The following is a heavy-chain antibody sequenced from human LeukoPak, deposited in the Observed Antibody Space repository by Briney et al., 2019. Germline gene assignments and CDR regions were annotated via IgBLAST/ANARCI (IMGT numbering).Heavy chain of an antibody. CDR1: GGSISSSSYY. J-gene: IGHJ4*02. Sequence: PSETLSLTCTVSGGSISSSSYYWGWIRQPPGKGLEWIGSIYYSGSTYYNPSLKSRVTISVDTPKNQFSLKLSSVTAADTAVYYCARHRGYYDSSGYYPGAFDYWGQGTLVTVSS. D-gene: IGHD3-22*01. V-gene: IGHV4-39*01. CDR2: IYYSGST. CDR3: ARHRGYYDSSGYYPGAFDY.